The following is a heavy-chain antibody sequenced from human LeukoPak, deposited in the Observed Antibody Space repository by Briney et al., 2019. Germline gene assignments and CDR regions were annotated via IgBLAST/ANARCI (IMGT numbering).Heavy chain of an antibody. CDR3: AGSWNIHFDY. J-gene: IGHJ4*02. CDR2: IRYDGSDI. D-gene: IGHD1/OR15-1a*01. CDR1: GFMFNVYG. V-gene: IGHV3-30*02. Sequence: PGGSLRLSCAASGFMFNVYGMHWVRQAPGKGLEWVAVIRYDGSDINYADSVKGRFTIPRDNSKNTLYLEMNSLRVEDTAVYFCAGSWNIHFDYWGQGTLVTVSS.